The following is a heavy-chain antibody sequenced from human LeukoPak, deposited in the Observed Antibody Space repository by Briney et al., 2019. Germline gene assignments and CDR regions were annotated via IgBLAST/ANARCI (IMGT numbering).Heavy chain of an antibody. CDR3: ARDGRSGQDAFDI. D-gene: IGHD2-15*01. J-gene: IGHJ3*02. V-gene: IGHV1-2*06. Sequence: ASVKVSCKASGYTFTGYYIHWVRQAPGQGLEWMGRINPNNGGRNYAQKFQGRVTMTRDTSTSAAYMELSSLRSDDTAVFYRARDGRSGQDAFDIWGQGTMVTVSS. CDR1: GYTFTGYY. CDR2: INPNNGGR.